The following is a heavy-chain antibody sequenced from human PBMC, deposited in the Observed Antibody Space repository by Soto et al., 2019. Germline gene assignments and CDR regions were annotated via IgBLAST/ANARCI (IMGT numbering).Heavy chain of an antibody. CDR3: AGGGAVAGYHAGVRRLENIDY. D-gene: IGHD6-19*01. J-gene: IGHJ4*02. CDR2: ISGSGGST. V-gene: IGHV3-23*01. CDR1: GFTFSSYA. Sequence: GGSLRLSCAASGFTFSSYAMSWVRQAPGKGLEWVSAISGSGGSTYYADSVKGRFTISRDNSKNTLYLQMNSLRAEDTAVYYCAGGGAVAGYHAGVRRLENIDYWGQGTLVTVSS.